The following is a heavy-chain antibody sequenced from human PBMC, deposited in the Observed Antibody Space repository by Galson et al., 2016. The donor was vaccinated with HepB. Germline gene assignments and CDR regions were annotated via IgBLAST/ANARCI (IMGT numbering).Heavy chain of an antibody. CDR2: IYYSGST. D-gene: IGHD3-22*01. V-gene: IGHV4-59*01. CDR3: ARGDYDTRGYTMTFDY. J-gene: IGHJ4*02. CDR1: GDSISSDY. Sequence: ETLSLTCTVSGDSISSDYWSWIRQPPGKGLEWIGYIYYSGSTNYNPSPKSRVPISVDTSKNQFSLKLNSVTAADTAVYYCARGDYDTRGYTMTFDYWGQGTLVTVFS.